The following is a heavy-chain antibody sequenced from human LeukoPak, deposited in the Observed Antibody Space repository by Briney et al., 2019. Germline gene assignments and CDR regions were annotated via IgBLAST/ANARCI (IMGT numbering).Heavy chain of an antibody. D-gene: IGHD1-26*01. J-gene: IGHJ6*02. CDR2: IIPIFDTA. V-gene: IGHV1-69*13. CDR3: ARISLGAIWGYYYGMDV. CDR1: GYTFTIYG. Sequence: ASVKVSCTASGYTFTIYGISWVRQAPGQGLEWMGGIIPIFDTADYTQKFQGRVTITADESTSTAYMELSSLRSEDTAVFYCARISLGAIWGYYYGMDVWGQGTTVTVSS.